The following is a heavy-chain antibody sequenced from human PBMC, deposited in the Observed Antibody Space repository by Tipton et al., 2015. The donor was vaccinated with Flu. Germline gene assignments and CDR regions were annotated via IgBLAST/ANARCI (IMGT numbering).Heavy chain of an antibody. CDR1: GFTFDDYT. D-gene: IGHD6-13*01. CDR3: AKGAYTNSWTLDY. CDR2: ISWDAGTT. Sequence: GSLRLSCAASGFTFDDYTMHWVRQPPGKSLEWVSLISWDAGTTYYADSVKGRFTISRDNSKNSPYLQMNSLRTEDTALYYCAKGAYTNSWTLDYWGQGTLVTVSS. J-gene: IGHJ4*02. V-gene: IGHV3-43*01.